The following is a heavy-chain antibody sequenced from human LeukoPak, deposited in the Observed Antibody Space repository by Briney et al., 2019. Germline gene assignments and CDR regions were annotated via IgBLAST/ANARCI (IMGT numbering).Heavy chain of an antibody. CDR2: VSKSGST. J-gene: IGHJ3*01. Sequence: PSETLSLTCTVSGGSISSHFWTWIRQAPGKGPEWLGYVSKSGSTNYNPSLQSRITISVDTSENQFFLKLTSVTAADTAVYFCARDDYGVFDAFDVWGQGTVVTVSS. CDR3: ARDDYGVFDAFDV. CDR1: GGSISSHF. D-gene: IGHD3-16*01. V-gene: IGHV4-4*08.